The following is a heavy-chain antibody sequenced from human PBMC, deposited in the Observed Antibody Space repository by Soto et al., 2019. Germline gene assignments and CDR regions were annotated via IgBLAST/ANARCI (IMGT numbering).Heavy chain of an antibody. CDR2: MNEDGSIK. CDR3: ATCSGYYLTFDY. V-gene: IGHV3-7*03. CDR1: GFTFSGSW. Sequence: GGSLRLSCAASGFTFSGSWMAWVRQIPGKGLEWVADMNEDGSIKDYVDSVKGRFTISRDNAKNSLYLQMSSLRAEDTAVYYCATCSGYYLTFDYWGQGTLVTVSS. D-gene: IGHD3-22*01. J-gene: IGHJ4*02.